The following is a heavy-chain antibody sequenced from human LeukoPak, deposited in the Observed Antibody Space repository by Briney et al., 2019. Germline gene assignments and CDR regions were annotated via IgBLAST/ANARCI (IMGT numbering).Heavy chain of an antibody. Sequence: QASETLSLTCTVSGYSISSGYYWGWIRQPPGKGLEWIGSIYHSGSTYYNPSLKSRVTISVDTSKNQFSLKLSSVTAADTAVYYCARGYFDWSTHFDYWGQGTLVTVSS. D-gene: IGHD3-9*01. CDR3: ARGYFDWSTHFDY. CDR1: GYSISSGYY. J-gene: IGHJ4*02. V-gene: IGHV4-38-2*02. CDR2: IYHSGST.